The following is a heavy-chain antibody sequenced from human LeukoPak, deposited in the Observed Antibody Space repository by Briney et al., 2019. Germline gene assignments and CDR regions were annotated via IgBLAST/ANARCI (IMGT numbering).Heavy chain of an antibody. V-gene: IGHV1-69*05. D-gene: IGHD2-2*03. CDR1: GGTFSSYA. J-gene: IGHJ5*02. Sequence: SVKVSCKASGGTFSSYAISWVRQAPGQGLEWMGGIIPIFGTANYAQKFQGRVTITTDESTSTACMELSSLRSEDTAVYYCARDGYCSSTSCEPYNWFDPWGQGTLVTVSS. CDR3: ARDGYCSSTSCEPYNWFDP. CDR2: IIPIFGTA.